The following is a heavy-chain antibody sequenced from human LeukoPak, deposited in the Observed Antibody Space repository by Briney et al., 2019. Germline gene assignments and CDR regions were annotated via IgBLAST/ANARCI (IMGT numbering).Heavy chain of an antibody. D-gene: IGHD6-19*01. Sequence: PGGSLRLSCAASGFSFSDYGMHWVRQPPGKGLEWVAFIRPDGSNKYYADSVKGRFTISRDNSKNTLYLQMNSLRAEDTAVYYCAKAYGSGWYYYFDYWGQGTLVTVSS. CDR3: AKAYGSGWYYYFDY. J-gene: IGHJ4*02. CDR2: IRPDGSNK. CDR1: GFSFSDYG. V-gene: IGHV3-30*02.